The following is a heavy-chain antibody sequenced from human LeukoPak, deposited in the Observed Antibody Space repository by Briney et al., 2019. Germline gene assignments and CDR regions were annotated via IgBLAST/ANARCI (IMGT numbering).Heavy chain of an antibody. Sequence: GGSLRLSCAASGFTFSKSWMSWVRQTPEKGLEWMANIKEDGSAKYYVDSVKGRFTISRDNAKNSLYLQMNGLRAEDTAVYYCAKDDDGYYWGQGILVTVSS. V-gene: IGHV3-7*04. CDR1: GFTFSKSW. J-gene: IGHJ4*02. D-gene: IGHD3-3*01. CDR2: IKEDGSAK. CDR3: AKDDDGYY.